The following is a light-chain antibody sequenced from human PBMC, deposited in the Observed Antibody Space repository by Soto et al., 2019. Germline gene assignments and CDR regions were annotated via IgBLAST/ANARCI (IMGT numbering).Light chain of an antibody. V-gene: IGLV2-14*01. J-gene: IGLJ3*02. Sequence: QSALTQPASVSGSPGQSITISCTGTSSDVGGYKYVSWYQQHPDKAPKLIIFEVSNRPSGISSRFSGSNSGNTASLTISGRQAEDEADYYCTSYSRYRVLVFGGGTKLTVL. CDR1: SSDVGGYKY. CDR3: TSYSRYRVLV. CDR2: EVS.